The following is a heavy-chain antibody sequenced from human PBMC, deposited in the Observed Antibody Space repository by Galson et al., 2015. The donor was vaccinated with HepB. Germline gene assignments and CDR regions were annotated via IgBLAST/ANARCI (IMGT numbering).Heavy chain of an antibody. V-gene: IGHV7-4-1*02. CDR2: INTNTGNP. J-gene: IGHJ4*02. CDR1: GYTFTSYA. D-gene: IGHD6-13*01. Sequence: SVKVSCKASGYTFTSYAMNWVRQAPGQGLEWMGWINTNTGNPTYAQGFTGRFVFSLDTSVSTAYLQISSLKAEDTAVYYCSLSSSEGTHDYWGQGTLVTVSS. CDR3: SLSSSEGTHDY.